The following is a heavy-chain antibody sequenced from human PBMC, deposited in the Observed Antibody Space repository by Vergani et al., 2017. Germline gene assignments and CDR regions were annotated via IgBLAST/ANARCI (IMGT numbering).Heavy chain of an antibody. CDR3: AKDRAITATTVPDY. V-gene: IGHV3-30*02. D-gene: IGHD1-20*01. CDR1: GFIFNNCG. CDR2: IRYDGNNQ. Sequence: QVQLVESGGGVVQPGGSLRLSCEASGFIFNNCGIHWVRQTPGKGLEWVAFIRYDGNNQEYFHSVKGRFAISRDNSKNTLYLQMNSLRVEDTAVYYCAKDRAITATTVPDYWGQGILVTVSS. J-gene: IGHJ4*02.